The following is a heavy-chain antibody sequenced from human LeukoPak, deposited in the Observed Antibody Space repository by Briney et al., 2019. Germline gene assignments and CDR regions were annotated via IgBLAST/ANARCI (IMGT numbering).Heavy chain of an antibody. CDR2: INHNENVN. J-gene: IGHJ6*02. Sequence: GGSLRPSCAASGFTFSSYWMNWARQAPGKGLEWVASINHNENVNYYVDSVKGRFTISRDNAKNSLYLQMSNLRAEDTAVYFCARGGGLDVWGQGATVTVSS. D-gene: IGHD3-16*01. V-gene: IGHV3-7*03. CDR1: GFTFSSYW. CDR3: ARGGGLDV.